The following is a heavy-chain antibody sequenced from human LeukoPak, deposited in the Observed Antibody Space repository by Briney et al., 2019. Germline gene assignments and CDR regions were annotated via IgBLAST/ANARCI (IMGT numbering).Heavy chain of an antibody. CDR2: IYHSGST. Sequence: PSETLSLTCTVSGYSISSGYYWGWIRQPPGKGLEWIGSIYHSGSTYYNPSLKSRVTISVDTSKNQFSLKLSSVTAADTAVYYCARWGPYIAARPSFMDVWGKGTTVTVSS. D-gene: IGHD6-6*01. CDR1: GYSISSGYY. J-gene: IGHJ6*03. CDR3: ARWGPYIAARPSFMDV. V-gene: IGHV4-38-2*02.